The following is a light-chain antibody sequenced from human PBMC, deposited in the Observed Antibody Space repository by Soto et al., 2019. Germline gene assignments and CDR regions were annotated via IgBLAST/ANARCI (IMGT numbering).Light chain of an antibody. V-gene: IGKV4-1*01. J-gene: IGKJ1*01. Sequence: DIVMTQSPDSLAVSLGERATINCKSSQSLLYSSNNKNYLAWYQQKPGQPPKLLIYWASTRESGLPDRFRGSGSGTDFALTISSLQAEDVAVYYCQQYYHPPQTFGQGTKGEIK. CDR2: WAS. CDR3: QQYYHPPQT. CDR1: QSLLYSSNNKNY.